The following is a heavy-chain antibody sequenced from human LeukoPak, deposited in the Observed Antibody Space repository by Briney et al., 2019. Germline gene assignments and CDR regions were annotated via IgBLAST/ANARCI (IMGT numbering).Heavy chain of an antibody. V-gene: IGHV4-38-2*02. J-gene: IGHJ4*02. CDR1: GYSISSGYY. D-gene: IGHD4-17*01. Sequence: SETLSLTCTVSGYSISSGYYWGWIRQPPGKGLEWIGSIYHSGSTYYNPSLKSRVTISVDTSKNQFSLKLSSVTAADTAVYYCARVHLGDYYFDYWGLGTLVTVSS. CDR3: ARVHLGDYYFDY. CDR2: IYHSGST.